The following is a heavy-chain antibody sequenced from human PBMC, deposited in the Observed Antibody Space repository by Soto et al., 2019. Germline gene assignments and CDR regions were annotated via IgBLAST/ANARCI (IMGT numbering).Heavy chain of an antibody. CDR2: SKSKTDGGTT. J-gene: IGHJ6*02. Sequence: GGSLRLSCAASGFTFSNAWMSWVRQAPGSGVEWVGRSKSKTDGGTTDYAAPVKGRFTISRDDSKNTLYLQMNSLKTEDTAVYYCTTACSTSCPPSFTWIQLWDYYYGMDVWVQGTTVTV. D-gene: IGHD5-18*01. V-gene: IGHV3-15*01. CDR1: GFTFSNAW. CDR3: TTACSTSCPPSFTWIQLWDYYYGMDV.